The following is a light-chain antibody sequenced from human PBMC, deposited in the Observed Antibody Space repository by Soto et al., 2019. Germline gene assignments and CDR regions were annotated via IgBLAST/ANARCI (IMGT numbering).Light chain of an antibody. CDR1: SSNIGDNF. V-gene: IGLV1-51*01. Sequence: QSVLTQPPSMSAAPGQKVPISCSGSSSNIGDNFVSWYQHLPGTAPKLLIFDNSQRPSEIPDRFFGSKSGTIATLAITGPQTGDEAVYYCATWDSKLSAVVFDGGTKLTVL. J-gene: IGLJ2*01. CDR3: ATWDSKLSAVV. CDR2: DNS.